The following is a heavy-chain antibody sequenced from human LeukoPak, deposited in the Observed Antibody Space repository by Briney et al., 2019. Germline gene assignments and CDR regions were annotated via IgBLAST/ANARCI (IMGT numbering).Heavy chain of an antibody. D-gene: IGHD2-8*01. J-gene: IGHJ4*02. CDR3: ARVNLLGYCTNDVCPGGGLPFEY. CDR1: GGSISSSNS. Sequence: SGTPSLTCAVSGGSISSSNSWSWVRQPPGKGLEWIGEIYHSGSTNYNPSPKSRLTISVDKSENQFSLKLNSVTAADTAIYYCARVNLLGYCTNDVCPGGGLPFEYWGQGTLVTVSS. V-gene: IGHV4-4*02. CDR2: IYHSGST.